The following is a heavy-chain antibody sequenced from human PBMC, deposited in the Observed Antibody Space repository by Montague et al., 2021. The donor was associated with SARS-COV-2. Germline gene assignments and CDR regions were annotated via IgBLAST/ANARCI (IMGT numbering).Heavy chain of an antibody. J-gene: IGHJ4*02. Sequence: SETLSLTCTVSGGSISSYYWSWIRQPPGKGLEWIGYIYYSGSTNYNPSLKSRVTISVDTSKNQFSLKLSSVTAADTAVYYCARVLTIAAPLFDYWGQGTLVTVPS. V-gene: IGHV4-59*08. CDR2: IYYSGST. D-gene: IGHD6-13*01. CDR3: ARVLTIAAPLFDY. CDR1: GGSISSYY.